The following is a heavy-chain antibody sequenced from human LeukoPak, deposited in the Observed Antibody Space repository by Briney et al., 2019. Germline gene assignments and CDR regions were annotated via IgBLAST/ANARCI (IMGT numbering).Heavy chain of an antibody. CDR1: GFTFSSYA. CDR3: AKSGRGHSYVDY. CDR2: ISGTGGST. D-gene: IGHD5-18*01. Sequence: GGSLRLSCAASGFTFSSYAMSWVRQAPGKGLEWVSAISGTGGSTFYADSVKGRFTISRDNSKNTLYLQMNSLRAEDTAVHYCAKSGRGHSYVDYWGQGTLVTVSS. V-gene: IGHV3-23*01. J-gene: IGHJ4*02.